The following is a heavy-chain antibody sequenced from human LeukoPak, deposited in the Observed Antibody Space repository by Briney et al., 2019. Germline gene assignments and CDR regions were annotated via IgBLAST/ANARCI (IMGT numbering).Heavy chain of an antibody. CDR3: ARNSDYYDYSPQSV. CDR1: GFTFDDYA. CDR2: ISWNSGSI. Sequence: GGSLRLSCAASGFTFDDYAMHWVRQAPGKGLEWVSGISWNSGSIGYADSVKGRFTISRDNAKNTLYLQMNSLIIEDTAVYYCARNSDYYDYSPQSVWGQGTLVTVS. V-gene: IGHV3-9*01. D-gene: IGHD3-22*01. J-gene: IGHJ4*02.